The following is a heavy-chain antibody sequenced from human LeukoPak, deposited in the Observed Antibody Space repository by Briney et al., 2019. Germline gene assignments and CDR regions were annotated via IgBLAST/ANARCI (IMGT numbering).Heavy chain of an antibody. J-gene: IGHJ4*02. Sequence: GGSLRLSCAASGFTFSSYAMSWVRHAPGKGLEWVSAISGSGGSTYYADSVKGRFTISRDNSKNTLYLQMNSLRAEDTAVYYCAKGYSSGWYVDYWGQGTLVTVSS. CDR3: AKGYSSGWYVDY. CDR1: GFTFSSYA. V-gene: IGHV3-23*01. D-gene: IGHD6-19*01. CDR2: ISGSGGST.